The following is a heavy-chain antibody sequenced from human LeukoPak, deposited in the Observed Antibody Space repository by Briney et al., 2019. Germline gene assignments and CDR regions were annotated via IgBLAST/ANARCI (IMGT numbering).Heavy chain of an antibody. Sequence: HAGGSLRLSCAASGFTFSSYEMNWVRQAPGKGLEWVSYISSSGSTIYYADSVKGRFTISRDNAKNSLYLQMNSLRAEDTAVYYCARAGYGYNYFDYWGQGTLVTVSS. CDR1: GFTFSSYE. CDR2: ISSSGSTI. V-gene: IGHV3-48*03. J-gene: IGHJ4*02. CDR3: ARAGYGYNYFDY. D-gene: IGHD3-16*01.